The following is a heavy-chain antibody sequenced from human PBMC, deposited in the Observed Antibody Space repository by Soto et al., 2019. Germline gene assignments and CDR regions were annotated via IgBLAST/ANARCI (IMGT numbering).Heavy chain of an antibody. J-gene: IGHJ6*02. CDR1: GYTFTGYY. CDR3: ARGGSSWYFYYYGMDV. Sequence: QVQLVQSGAEVKKPGASVKVSCKASGYTFTGYYMHWVRQAPGQGLEWMGWINPNSGGTNYAQQFQGWVTMTRDTSISTAYMELSRLRSDDTAVYYCARGGSSWYFYYYGMDVWGQGTTVTVSS. V-gene: IGHV1-2*04. D-gene: IGHD6-13*01. CDR2: INPNSGGT.